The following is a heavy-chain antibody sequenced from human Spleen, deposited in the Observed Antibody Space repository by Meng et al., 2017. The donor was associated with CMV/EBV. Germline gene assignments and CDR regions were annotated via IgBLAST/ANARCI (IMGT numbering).Heavy chain of an antibody. CDR2: LIPVFGAP. J-gene: IGHJ4*02. V-gene: IGHV1-69*05. D-gene: IGHD3-16*01. CDR1: FHTFA. CDR3: ARGPKIPLGGVNLWPLEH. Sequence: FHTFAISWVRQAPGQGLECMGGLIPVFGAPDYAQKFQERLTITTDESTSSAYMELSSLTFEDTAVYFCARGPKIPLGGVNLWPLEHWGQGSLVTVSS.